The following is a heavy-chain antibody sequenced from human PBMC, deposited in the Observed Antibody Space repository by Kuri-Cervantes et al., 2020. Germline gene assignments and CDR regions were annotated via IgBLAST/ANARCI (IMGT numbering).Heavy chain of an antibody. J-gene: IGHJ4*02. D-gene: IGHD2-2*01. CDR1: GGSISSGGYY. V-gene: IGHV4-30-4*08. Sequence: SETLSLTCTVSGGSISSGGYYWSWIRQHPGKGLEWIGYIYYSGSTYYNPSLKSRVTISVDTSKNQFSLKLSSVTAADTAVYYCARVPSTRPDYFDYWGQGTLVTVSS. CDR2: IYYSGST. CDR3: ARVPSTRPDYFDY.